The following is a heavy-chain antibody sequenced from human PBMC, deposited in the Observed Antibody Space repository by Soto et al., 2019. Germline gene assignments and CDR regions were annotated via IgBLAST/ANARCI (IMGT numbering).Heavy chain of an antibody. D-gene: IGHD1-7*01. J-gene: IGHJ6*02. CDR2: IYPGDSDT. V-gene: IGHV5-51*01. CDR3: ARSTGTTSHHYYYGMDV. Sequence: GESLKISCKGSGYSFPSYWIGLVRQMPGKSLEWMGIIYPGDSDTRYSPSFQGQVTISADKSISTAYLQWSSLKASDTAMYYCARSTGTTSHHYYYGMDVWGQGTTVTVSS. CDR1: GYSFPSYW.